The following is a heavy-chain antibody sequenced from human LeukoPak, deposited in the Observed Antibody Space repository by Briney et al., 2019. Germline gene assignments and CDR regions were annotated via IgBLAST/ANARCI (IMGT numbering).Heavy chain of an antibody. D-gene: IGHD6-19*01. Sequence: GGSLRLSCAAAGFTFSSYAMSWVRQAPGKGLEWVSAISGSGGSTYYAGSVKGRFTISRDNSKNTLYLQMNSLRAEDTAVDYCAKDDSGWYLFDYWGQGTLVTVSS. J-gene: IGHJ4*02. CDR2: ISGSGGST. CDR1: GFTFSSYA. CDR3: AKDDSGWYLFDY. V-gene: IGHV3-23*01.